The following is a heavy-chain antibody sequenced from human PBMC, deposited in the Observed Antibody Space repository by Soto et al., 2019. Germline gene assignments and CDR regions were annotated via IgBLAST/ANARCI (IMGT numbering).Heavy chain of an antibody. V-gene: IGHV4-39*02. CDR3: VRERYCSSNSCNWFDP. Sequence: SETLSLTCTVSGGSITSSNDYCSWIRQPPGKGLEWIGSLYDSGITFYNPSLKSRVSMSLDSSKNVVSLKLSSVTAADTAVYYCVRERYCSSNSCNWFDPWGQGTLVTVSS. D-gene: IGHD2-2*01. J-gene: IGHJ5*02. CDR2: LYDSGIT. CDR1: GGSITSSNDY.